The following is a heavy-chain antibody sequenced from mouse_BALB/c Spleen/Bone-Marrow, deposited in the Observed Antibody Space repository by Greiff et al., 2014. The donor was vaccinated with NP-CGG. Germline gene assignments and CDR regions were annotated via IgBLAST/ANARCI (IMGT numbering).Heavy chain of an antibody. CDR1: GDSITSGY. J-gene: IGHJ1*01. Sequence: DVKLQESGPSLVKPSQTLSLTCSVTGDSITSGYWNWIRKFPGNKLEYMGYISYSGSTYYNPSLKSRISITRDTSKSQYYLQLNSVTTEDTATYYCARLLRSLYWYFDVWGAGTTVTVSS. D-gene: IGHD1-1*01. CDR3: ARLLRSLYWYFDV. V-gene: IGHV3-8*02. CDR2: ISYSGST.